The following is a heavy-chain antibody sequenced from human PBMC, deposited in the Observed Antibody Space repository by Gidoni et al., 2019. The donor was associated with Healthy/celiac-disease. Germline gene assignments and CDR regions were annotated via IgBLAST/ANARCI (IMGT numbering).Heavy chain of an antibody. V-gene: IGHV3-9*01. D-gene: IGHD6-19*01. CDR1: GFTFDDYA. J-gene: IGHJ4*02. CDR3: AKDMVAVAGAGIDY. CDR2: ISWNSGSI. Sequence: EVQLVESGGGLVQPGRSLRLSCAASGFTFDDYAMYWVRQAPGKGLEWVSGISWNSGSIGYADSVKGRFTISRDNAKNSLYLQMNSLRAEDTALYYCAKDMVAVAGAGIDYWGQGTLVTVSS.